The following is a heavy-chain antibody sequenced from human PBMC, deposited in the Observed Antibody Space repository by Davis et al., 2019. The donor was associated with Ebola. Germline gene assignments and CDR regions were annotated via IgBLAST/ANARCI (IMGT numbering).Heavy chain of an antibody. CDR1: GFTFSSYW. Sequence: GFLRLSCAAPGFTFSSYWMSWLRQAPGKGLEWVANIQQDGSEKYYVVSVKGRFTISRDNAKNSLYLQMNSLRAEDTAVYYCARDWYYDFWSGYYNGLDKGVGWFDPWGQGTLVTVSS. V-gene: IGHV3-7*03. J-gene: IGHJ5*02. D-gene: IGHD3-3*01. CDR2: IQQDGSEK. CDR3: ARDWYYDFWSGYYNGLDKGVGWFDP.